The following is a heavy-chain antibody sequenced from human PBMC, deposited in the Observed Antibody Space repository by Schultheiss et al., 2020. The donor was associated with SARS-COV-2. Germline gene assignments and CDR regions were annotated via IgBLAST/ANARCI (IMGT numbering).Heavy chain of an antibody. CDR3: AGDQGYYDSNLFFDY. D-gene: IGHD3-22*01. V-gene: IGHV3-30*07. CDR2: IWYDGSNK. CDR1: GFTFSSYA. J-gene: IGHJ4*02. Sequence: GGSLRLSCAASGFTFSSYAMHWVRQAPGKGLEWVAVIWYDGSNKYYADSVKGRFTISRDNSKNTLYLQMNSLRAEDTAVYYCAGDQGYYDSNLFFDYWGQGTLVTVSS.